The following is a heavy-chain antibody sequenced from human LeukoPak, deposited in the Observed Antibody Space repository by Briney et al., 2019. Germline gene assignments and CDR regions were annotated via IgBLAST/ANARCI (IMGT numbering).Heavy chain of an antibody. V-gene: IGHV1-69*13. CDR2: IIPIFGTA. Sequence: SVKVSCKASVGTFSSYAISWVRQAPGQGLEWMGGIIPIFGTANYAQKFQGRVTITADESTSTAYMELSSLRSEDTAVYYCARDCNRGSCPDLWGQGTLVTVSS. CDR1: VGTFSSYA. CDR3: ARDCNRGSCPDL. D-gene: IGHD2-15*01. J-gene: IGHJ5*02.